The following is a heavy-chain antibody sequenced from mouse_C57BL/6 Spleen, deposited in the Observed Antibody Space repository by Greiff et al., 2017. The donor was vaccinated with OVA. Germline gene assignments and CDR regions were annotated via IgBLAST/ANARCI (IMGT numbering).Heavy chain of an antibody. CDR2: IWSGGST. V-gene: IGHV2-2*01. CDR3: ARRGSSGYGGENYAMDY. D-gene: IGHD3-2*02. J-gene: IGHJ4*01. CDR1: GFSLTSYG. Sequence: QVQLKQSGPGLVQPSQSLSITCTVSGFSLTSYGVHWVRQSPGKGLEWLGVIWSGGSTDYNAAFISRLSISKDNSKSQVFFKMNSLQADDTAIYYWARRGSSGYGGENYAMDYWGQGTSVTVSS.